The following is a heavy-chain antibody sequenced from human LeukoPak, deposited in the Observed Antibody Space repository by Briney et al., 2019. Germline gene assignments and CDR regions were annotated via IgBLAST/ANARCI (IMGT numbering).Heavy chain of an antibody. V-gene: IGHV4-4*02. CDR2: IHHSGRL. Sequence: SETLSLTCAVSGDSIGSNKWWTWVRQPPGKGLEWIGEIHHSGRLNYSPSLKSRVTISVDKSKNHFSLNLNSITPADTAIYYCARGGDWKFDYWGQGALVTVSS. CDR3: ARGGDWKFDY. D-gene: IGHD1-1*01. CDR1: GDSIGSNKW. J-gene: IGHJ4*02.